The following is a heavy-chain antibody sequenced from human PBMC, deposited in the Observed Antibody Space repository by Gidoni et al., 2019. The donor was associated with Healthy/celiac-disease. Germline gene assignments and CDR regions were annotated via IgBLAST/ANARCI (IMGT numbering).Heavy chain of an antibody. CDR3: ARDRAVASNWFDP. CDR2: ISYDGSNK. Sequence: QVQLVESGGGVVQPGRSLRLSCAASGFTSSSYAMHWVRQAPGKGLEWLAVISYDGSNKYYADSVKGRFTISRDNSKNTLYLQMNSLRAEDTAVYYCARDRAVASNWFDPWGQGTLVTVSS. CDR1: GFTSSSYA. V-gene: IGHV3-30-3*01. J-gene: IGHJ5*02. D-gene: IGHD6-19*01.